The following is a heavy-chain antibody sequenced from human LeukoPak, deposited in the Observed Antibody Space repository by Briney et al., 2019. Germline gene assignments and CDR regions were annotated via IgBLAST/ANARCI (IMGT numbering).Heavy chain of an antibody. Sequence: SETLSLTCTVSGGSISSSSYYWGWIRQPPGKGLEWIGSIYYSGTTYYNPSLKSRVTISVDTSKNQFSLKLSSVTAADTAVYYCARLWGSTSLIDYWGQGTLVTVS. V-gene: IGHV4-39*01. D-gene: IGHD2-2*01. CDR2: IYYSGTT. CDR1: GGSISSSSYY. J-gene: IGHJ4*02. CDR3: ARLWGSTSLIDY.